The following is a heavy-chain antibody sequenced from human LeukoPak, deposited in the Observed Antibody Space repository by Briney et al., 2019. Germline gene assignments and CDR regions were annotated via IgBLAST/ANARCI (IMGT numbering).Heavy chain of an antibody. Sequence: GASVKVSCKASGYTFTSYGISWVRQAPGQGLEWVGWISAYNVNTNDAQKLQGRVTMTTDTSTTTAYMELRSLRSDDTAVYYCARVPVSGPGARFDYWGQGTLVTVSS. CDR3: ARVPVSGPGARFDY. D-gene: IGHD4-11*01. V-gene: IGHV1-18*01. CDR1: GYTFTSYG. J-gene: IGHJ4*02. CDR2: ISAYNVNT.